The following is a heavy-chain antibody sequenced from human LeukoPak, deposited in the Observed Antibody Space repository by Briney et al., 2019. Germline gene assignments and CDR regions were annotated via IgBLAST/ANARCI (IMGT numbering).Heavy chain of an antibody. CDR3: ARSRWPPFFTS. V-gene: IGHV3-30*03. J-gene: IGHJ5*02. CDR2: VSNDGSKE. D-gene: IGHD2/OR15-2a*01. Sequence: GRTLRLSCAASGFTFSTYGMNWVRQAPGKGLEWVTVVSNDGSKEFYADSVKGRFTVSRDNSKNTLSLQMNSLRTDDTAVYYCARSRWPPFFTSWGQGTLVTVSS. CDR1: GFTFSTYG.